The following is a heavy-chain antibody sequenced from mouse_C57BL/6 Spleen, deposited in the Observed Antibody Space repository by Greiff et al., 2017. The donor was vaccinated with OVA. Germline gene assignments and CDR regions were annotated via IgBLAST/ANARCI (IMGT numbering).Heavy chain of an antibody. J-gene: IGHJ1*03. CDR2: INPGSGGT. Sequence: VKVVESGAELVRPGTSVKVSCKASGYAFTNYLIEWVKQRPGQGLEWIGVINPGSGGTNYNEKFKGKATLTADKSSSTAYMQLSSLTSEDSAVYFCARDTTVVAGDYWYFDVWGTGTTVTVSS. CDR3: ARDTTVVAGDYWYFDV. D-gene: IGHD1-1*01. V-gene: IGHV1-54*01. CDR1: GYAFTNYL.